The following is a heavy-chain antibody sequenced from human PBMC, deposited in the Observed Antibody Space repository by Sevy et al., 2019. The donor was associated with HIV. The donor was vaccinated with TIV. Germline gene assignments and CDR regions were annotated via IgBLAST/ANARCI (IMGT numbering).Heavy chain of an antibody. V-gene: IGHV3-11*05. CDR3: ARDFMPVASAGTGALGV. CDR2: ISSRRSEI. CDR1: GFIFRDRY. Sequence: GGSLRLSCVASGFIFRDRYMSWIRQAPGKGLEWVSFISSRRSEINYADSGKGRFTVSRDNAKNSLYLQMNSLRAEDTAVYYCARDFMPVASAGTGALGVWGQGTAVTVSS. J-gene: IGHJ6*02. D-gene: IGHD6-13*01.